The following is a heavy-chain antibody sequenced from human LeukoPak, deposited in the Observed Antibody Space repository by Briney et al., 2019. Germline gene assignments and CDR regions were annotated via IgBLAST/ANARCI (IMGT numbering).Heavy chain of an antibody. V-gene: IGHV4-61*01. CDR3: ARGLAYYYDSSGYPDDAFDI. CDR1: GGSISSSSYY. J-gene: IGHJ3*02. Sequence: SETLSLTCTVSGGSISSSSYYWSWIRQPPGKGLEWIGYTYYSGSTNYNPSLKSRVTISVDTSKNQFSLKLSSVTAADTAVYYCARGLAYYYDSSGYPDDAFDIWGQGTMVTVSS. CDR2: TYYSGST. D-gene: IGHD3-22*01.